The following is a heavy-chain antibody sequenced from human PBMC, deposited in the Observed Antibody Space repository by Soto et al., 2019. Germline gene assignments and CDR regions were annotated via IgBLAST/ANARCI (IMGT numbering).Heavy chain of an antibody. CDR1: GGSLSSYF. CDR2: IFYSGTT. CDR3: ARGRGGTYDAFDI. V-gene: IGHV4-59*01. Sequence: PSETLSLTCSVSGGSLSSYFWSWIRQPPGKGLEWIGYIFYSGTTNYNPSLKSRVTISIDTSRNRFALKLNSVTAADTAVYYCARGRGGTYDAFDIWGQGTMVTVSS. J-gene: IGHJ3*02. D-gene: IGHD1-26*01.